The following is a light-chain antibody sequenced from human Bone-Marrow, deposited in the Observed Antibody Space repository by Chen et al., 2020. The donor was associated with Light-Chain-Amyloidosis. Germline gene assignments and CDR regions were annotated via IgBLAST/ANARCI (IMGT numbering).Light chain of an antibody. CDR3: QQYDTSTYT. Sequence: EIVLTQSPGTLSLSPGDRATLSCRASQSVSGFLAWYQQIPGQAPRLLIYGASSRATGIPDRFRGSGYGTDFILSITRLEPEDFAVYYCQQYDTSTYTFGQGTKLEI. CDR2: GAS. V-gene: IGKV3-20*01. CDR1: QSVSGF. J-gene: IGKJ2*01.